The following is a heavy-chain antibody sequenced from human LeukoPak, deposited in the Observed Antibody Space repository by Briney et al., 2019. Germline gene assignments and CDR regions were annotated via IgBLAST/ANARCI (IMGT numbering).Heavy chain of an antibody. V-gene: IGHV3-30*18. D-gene: IGHD6-13*01. J-gene: IGHJ4*02. CDR3: AKESGSSSFALGY. CDR2: ISYDGSNK. Sequence: GGSLRLSCAASGFTFSNYGMHWVRQAPGKGLEWVAVISYDGSNKYYADSVKGRFTVSRDNSKNTLYLQMNSLRAEDTAVYYCAKESGSSSFALGYWGQGTLVTVSS. CDR1: GFTFSNYG.